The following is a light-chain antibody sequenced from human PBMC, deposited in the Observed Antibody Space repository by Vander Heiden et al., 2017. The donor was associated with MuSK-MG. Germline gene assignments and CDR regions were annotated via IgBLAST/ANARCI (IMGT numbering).Light chain of an antibody. CDR3: QSADSSGTYPYV. CDR1: ALPKQY. J-gene: IGLJ1*01. Sequence: SYELTQPPSVSVSPGQTARITCSGDALPKQYAYWYPQKPGQAPVLVIYKDSERPSGIPERFSGSSSGTTVTLTISGVQAEDEADYYCQSADSSGTYPYVFGTGTKVTVL. V-gene: IGLV3-25*03. CDR2: KDS.